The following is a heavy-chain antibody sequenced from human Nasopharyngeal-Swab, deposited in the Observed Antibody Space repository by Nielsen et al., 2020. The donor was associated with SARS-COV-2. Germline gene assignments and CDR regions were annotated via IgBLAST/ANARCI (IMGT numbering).Heavy chain of an antibody. Sequence: SETLSLTCTVSGGSISSSSYYWGWIRQPPGKGLEWIGSIYYSGSTYYNPSLKSRVTISVDTSKNQFSLKLSSVTAADTAVYYYARSSPGSPGGYYYGMDVWGQGTTVTVSS. CDR1: GGSISSSSYY. V-gene: IGHV4-39*07. J-gene: IGHJ6*02. CDR3: ARSSPGSPGGYYYGMDV. D-gene: IGHD3-10*01. CDR2: IYYSGST.